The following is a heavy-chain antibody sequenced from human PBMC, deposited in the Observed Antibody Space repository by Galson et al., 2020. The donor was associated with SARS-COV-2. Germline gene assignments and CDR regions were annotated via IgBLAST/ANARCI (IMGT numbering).Heavy chain of an antibody. V-gene: IGHV1-18*01. CDR1: GYTFPHYG. J-gene: IGHJ3*02. CDR2: ISAYNGNT. D-gene: IGHD2-2*01. Sequence: ASVPVSCQASGYTFPHYGIRWVRQAPGQGLEWIGWISAYNGNTNYAQKLQGRVTMTTDTPTSTAYMELRSLRSDDTAVYYCAREGWDIVVGPATDHAVDIWCQGTMVTVSS. CDR3: AREGWDIVVGPATDHAVDI.